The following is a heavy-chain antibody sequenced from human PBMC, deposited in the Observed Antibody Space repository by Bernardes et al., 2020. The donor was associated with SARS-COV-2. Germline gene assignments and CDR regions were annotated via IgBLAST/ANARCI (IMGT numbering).Heavy chain of an antibody. CDR3: ARGDNFWSGQYRGLDS. J-gene: IGHJ4*02. V-gene: IGHV3-23*01. CDR1: GFSFRSHA. D-gene: IGHD3-3*01. Sequence: GGSLRLSCAASGFSFRSHAMIWVRQAPGTGLEWVSGINGNGDRTHYADSVKGRFIISRDNSKDTLYLQMNNLRAEDTAVYYCARGDNFWSGQYRGLDSWGQGTLVTVSS. CDR2: INGNGDRT.